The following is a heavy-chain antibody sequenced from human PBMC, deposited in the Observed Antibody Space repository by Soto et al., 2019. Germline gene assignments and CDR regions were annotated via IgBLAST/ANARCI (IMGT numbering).Heavy chain of an antibody. J-gene: IGHJ5*02. CDR1: GFSFGGYA. CDR2: LSGSGATT. D-gene: IGHD2-8*02. CDR3: AKAGGVYPLRPWFDP. Sequence: EVQLLESGGGLVQPGGSLRLSCAASGFSFGGYAMNWDRQAPGKGLEWVSGLSGSGATTYYSDSVRGRFTISRDNSNDTLSLQMNSLRVDHTAIYYCAKAGGVYPLRPWFDPWGQGTLVTVSS. V-gene: IGHV3-23*01.